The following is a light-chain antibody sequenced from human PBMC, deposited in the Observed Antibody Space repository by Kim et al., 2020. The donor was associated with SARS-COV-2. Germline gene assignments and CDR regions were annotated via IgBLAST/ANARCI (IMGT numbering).Light chain of an antibody. CDR1: QSISNN. CDR2: KAS. V-gene: IGKV1-5*03. Sequence: DIQMTQSPSTLSASVGTRVTITCRASQSISNNLAWYQQKPGKAPKVLIYKASSLESGVTSRFSGSGSGTEFTLTISSLQPDDFATYDCQHYNGYPLTFGGGTKVDIK. J-gene: IGKJ4*01. CDR3: QHYNGYPLT.